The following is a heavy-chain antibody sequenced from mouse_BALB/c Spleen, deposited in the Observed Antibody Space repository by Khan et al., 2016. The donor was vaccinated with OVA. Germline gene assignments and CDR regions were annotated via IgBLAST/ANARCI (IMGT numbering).Heavy chain of an antibody. V-gene: IGHV2-6-4*01. Sequence: QVQLKESGPGLVAPSQSLSITCTVSGFSLSRYSVHWVRQPPGKGLEWLGMIWGDGSTDYNSALKSRLSISKDNSKSQVFLKMNSLQTDDTAMYYCARNPYGGGYWYFDVWGAGTTVTVSS. D-gene: IGHD1-1*01. CDR1: GFSLSRYS. CDR2: IWGDGST. J-gene: IGHJ1*01. CDR3: ARNPYGGGYWYFDV.